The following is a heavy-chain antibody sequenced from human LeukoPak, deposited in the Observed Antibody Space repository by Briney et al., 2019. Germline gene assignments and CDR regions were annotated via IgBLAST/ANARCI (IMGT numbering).Heavy chain of an antibody. V-gene: IGHV4-34*01. CDR3: ARGQDIVVVPATTRGYFDY. CDR2: INHSGST. CDR1: GGSFSGYY. J-gene: IGHJ4*02. Sequence: SETLSLTCAVYGGSFSGYYWSWIRRPPGKGLEWIGEINHSGSTNYNPSLKSRVTISVDTSKNQFSLKLSSVTAADTAVYYCARGQDIVVVPATTRGYFDYWGQGTLVTVSS. D-gene: IGHD2-2*01.